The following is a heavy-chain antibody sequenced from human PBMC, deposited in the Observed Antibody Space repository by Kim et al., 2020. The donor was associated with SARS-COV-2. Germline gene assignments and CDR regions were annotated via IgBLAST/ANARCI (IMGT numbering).Heavy chain of an antibody. CDR1: GFTFSSYS. V-gene: IGHV3-48*02. CDR3: ARVVGGDSYYYYGMDV. J-gene: IGHJ6*02. D-gene: IGHD2-15*01. Sequence: GGSLRLSCAASGFTFSSYSMNWVRQAPGKGLEWVSYISSSSSTIYYADSVKGRFTISRDNAKNSLYLQMNSLRDEDTAVYYCARVVGGDSYYYYGMDVWGQGTTVTVSS. CDR2: ISSSSSTI.